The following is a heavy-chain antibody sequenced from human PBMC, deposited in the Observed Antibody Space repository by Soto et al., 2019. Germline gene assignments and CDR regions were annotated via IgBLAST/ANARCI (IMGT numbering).Heavy chain of an antibody. D-gene: IGHD2-2*02. CDR2: IGVYNGKT. V-gene: IGHV1-18*04. CDR3: SRARYCTSPSCYNHYYYGMDI. CDR1: GYTFTKYG. Sequence: QEQLVQSGGEVKKPGASVRVSCKASGYTFTKYGINWVRQAPGQGLEWMGWIGVYNGKTNYARKLQGRVIMTADTSASTAYMELTSLRSDDKAVYYCSRARYCTSPSCYNHYYYGMDIWGQGTTVSVSS. J-gene: IGHJ6*02.